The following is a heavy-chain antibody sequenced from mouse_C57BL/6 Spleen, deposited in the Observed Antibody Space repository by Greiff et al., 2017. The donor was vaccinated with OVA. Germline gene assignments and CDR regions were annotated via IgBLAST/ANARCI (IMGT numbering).Heavy chain of an antibody. CDR2: IYPGSGST. J-gene: IGHJ4*01. CDR1: GYTFTSYW. D-gene: IGHD1-1*02. Sequence: QVHVKQPGAELVKPGASVKMSCKASGYTFTSYWITWVKQRPGQGLEWIGDIYPGSGSTNYNEKFKSKATLTVDTSSSTAYMQLSSLTSEDSAVYYCARGLSGYWGQGTSVTVSS. CDR3: ARGLSGY. V-gene: IGHV1-55*01.